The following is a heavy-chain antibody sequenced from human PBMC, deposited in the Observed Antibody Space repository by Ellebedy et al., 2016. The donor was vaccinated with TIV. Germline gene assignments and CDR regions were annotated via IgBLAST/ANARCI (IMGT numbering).Heavy chain of an antibody. J-gene: IGHJ4*02. CDR3: ARAGDYGDYFDY. CDR2: INHSGST. D-gene: IGHD4-17*01. V-gene: IGHV4-34*01. CDR1: GGSFSGYY. Sequence: SETLSLXXAVYGGSFSGYYWSWIRQPPGKGLEWIGEINHSGSTNYNPSLKSRVTISVDTSKNQFSLKLSSVTAADTAVYYCARAGDYGDYFDYWGQGTLVTVSS.